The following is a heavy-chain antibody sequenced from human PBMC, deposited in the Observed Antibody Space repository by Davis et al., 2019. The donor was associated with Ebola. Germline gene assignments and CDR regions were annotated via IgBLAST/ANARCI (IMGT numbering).Heavy chain of an antibody. CDR1: GFPFTSFG. J-gene: IGHJ4*02. Sequence: ASVKVSCKTSGFPFTSFGVNWVRQAPGQGLEWMGWISAYNGNTNYAQKFQGRVTMTTDSSTTTAYMELRSLRSDDAAVYYCARDGAVGARPYWGQGTLVTVSS. V-gene: IGHV1-18*01. CDR3: ARDGAVGARPY. D-gene: IGHD1-26*01. CDR2: ISAYNGNT.